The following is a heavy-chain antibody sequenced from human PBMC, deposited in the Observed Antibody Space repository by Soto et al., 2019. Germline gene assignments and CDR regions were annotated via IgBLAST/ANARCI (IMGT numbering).Heavy chain of an antibody. D-gene: IGHD3-10*01. V-gene: IGHV1-46*04. CDR1: GYTFTNYY. CDR3: ARDNTAANGVLDH. Sequence: ASVKVSCKASGYTFTNYYLHWVRQAPGQGLEWVGMINPSARSASYAQKLRGRLTMDRDTSTTTVYMELSRLTFEDTAVYFCARDNTAANGVLDHWGQGTLVTVAS. CDR2: INPSARSA. J-gene: IGHJ4*02.